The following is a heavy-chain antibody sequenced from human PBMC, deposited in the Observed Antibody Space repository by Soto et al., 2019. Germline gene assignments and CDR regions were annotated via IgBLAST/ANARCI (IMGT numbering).Heavy chain of an antibody. CDR3: ARDNPSGGAARPYYYYGMDV. CDR2: IIPIFGTA. J-gene: IGHJ6*02. CDR1: GGTFSSYA. V-gene: IGHV1-69*13. D-gene: IGHD6-6*01. Sequence: GASVKVSCKASGGTFSSYAISWVRQAPGQGLEWMGGIIPIFGTANYAQKFQGRVTITADESTSTAYMELSSLRSEDTAVYYCARDNPSGGAARPYYYYGMDVWGQGTTVTVSS.